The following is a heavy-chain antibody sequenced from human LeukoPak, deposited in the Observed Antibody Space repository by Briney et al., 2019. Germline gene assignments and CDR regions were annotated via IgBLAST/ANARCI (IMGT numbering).Heavy chain of an antibody. CDR1: GYTFTGYY. D-gene: IGHD3-22*01. Sequence: ASVKVSCKASGYTFTGYYMHWVRQAPGQGLEWMGWINPNSGGINYAQKFQGRVTMTRDTSISTAYMELSRLRSDDTAVYYCARVSAESMYYYDSSGYWGLFDYWGQGTLVTVSS. V-gene: IGHV1-2*02. CDR2: INPNSGGI. J-gene: IGHJ4*02. CDR3: ARVSAESMYYYDSSGYWGLFDY.